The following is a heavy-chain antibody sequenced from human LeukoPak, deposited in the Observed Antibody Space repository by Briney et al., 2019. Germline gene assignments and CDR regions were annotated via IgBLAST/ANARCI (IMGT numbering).Heavy chain of an antibody. V-gene: IGHV3-30*02. D-gene: IGHD3-22*01. CDR1: GFTFSSYG. CDR2: IRYDGSNK. Sequence: GGSLRLSCAASGFTFSSYGMHWVRQAPGKGLEWVAFIRYDGSNKYYADSVKGRFTISRDNSKNTLYLQMNSLRAEDTAVYYCAKVSPYYDSSGYYYYYMDVWGKGTTVTISS. J-gene: IGHJ6*03. CDR3: AKVSPYYDSSGYYYYYMDV.